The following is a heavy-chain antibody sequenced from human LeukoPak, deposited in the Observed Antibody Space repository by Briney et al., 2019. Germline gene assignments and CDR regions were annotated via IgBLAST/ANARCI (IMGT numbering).Heavy chain of an antibody. CDR3: ARPYDSSGYYQD. V-gene: IGHV3-30*02. Sequence: GGSLRLSCAASGFTFSSYGMHWVRQAPGKGLEWVAFIRYDGSNKYYADSVKGRFTISRDNSKNTLYLQMNSLRAEDTAVYYCARPYDSSGYYQDWGQGTLVTVSS. CDR2: IRYDGSNK. J-gene: IGHJ4*02. CDR1: GFTFSSYG. D-gene: IGHD3-22*01.